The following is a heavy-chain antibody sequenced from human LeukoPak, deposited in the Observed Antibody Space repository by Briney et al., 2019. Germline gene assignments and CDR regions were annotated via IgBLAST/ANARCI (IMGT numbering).Heavy chain of an antibody. CDR1: GFTFSRYS. D-gene: IGHD3-16*01. J-gene: IGHJ6*03. CDR2: IRSDSTII. V-gene: IGHV3-48*04. Sequence: GGSLRLSCTASGFTFSRYSMNWVRQAPGKGLEWLSYIRSDSTIIDYADSVKGRFTISRDNAKNSLYLQMNSLRAEDTAVYYCARDHPDYDPNMDVWGKGTTVTVSS. CDR3: ARDHPDYDPNMDV.